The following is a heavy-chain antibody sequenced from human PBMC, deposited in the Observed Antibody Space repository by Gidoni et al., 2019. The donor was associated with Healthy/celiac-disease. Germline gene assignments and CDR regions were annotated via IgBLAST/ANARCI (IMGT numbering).Heavy chain of an antibody. CDR1: GFTFRRYA. D-gene: IGHD3-22*01. CDR2: IISNGGST. Sequence: EVQLVESGGGLVQHGGSLRLYCSAAGFTFRRYAMDWCCQAPGKGLEYVAAIISNGGSTYYAYSVKGRFTISRDKSKNTLYLQMSSLRAEDTAVYYCVKPSYYDSSGYYYIGAFDIWGQGTMVTVSS. CDR3: VKPSYYDSSGYYYIGAFDI. V-gene: IGHV3-64D*06. J-gene: IGHJ3*02.